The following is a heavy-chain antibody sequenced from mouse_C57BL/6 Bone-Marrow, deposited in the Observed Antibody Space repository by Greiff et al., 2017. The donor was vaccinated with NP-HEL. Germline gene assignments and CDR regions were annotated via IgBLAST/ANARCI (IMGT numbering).Heavy chain of an antibody. CDR3: ARLRGAWFAY. CDR1: GYSITSGYY. J-gene: IGHJ3*01. Sequence: DVKLQESGPGLVKPSQSLSLTCSVTGYSITSGYYWNWIRQFPGNKLEWMGYISYDGSNNYNPSLKNRISITRDTSKNQFFLKLNSVTTEDTATYYCARLRGAWFAYWGQGTLVTVSA. CDR2: ISYDGSN. V-gene: IGHV3-6*01.